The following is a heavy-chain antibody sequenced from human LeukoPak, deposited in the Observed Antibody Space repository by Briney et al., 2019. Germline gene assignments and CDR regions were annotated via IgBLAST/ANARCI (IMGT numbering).Heavy chain of an antibody. D-gene: IGHD2-15*01. J-gene: IGHJ4*02. Sequence: SETLSLTCSVSGGSIRSYYWNWIRQPPGKGLEWIGYIYYSGSANYNPSLKSRVTISLDTSKNQFSLTLSSVTAADTALYYCAKDLRCTDGSCKYFESWGQGTLVTVSS. CDR2: IYYSGSA. V-gene: IGHV4-59*01. CDR1: GGSIRSYY. CDR3: AKDLRCTDGSCKYFES.